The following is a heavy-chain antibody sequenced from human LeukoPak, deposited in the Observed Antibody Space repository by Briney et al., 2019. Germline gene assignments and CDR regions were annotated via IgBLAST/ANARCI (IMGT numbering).Heavy chain of an antibody. J-gene: IGHJ4*02. CDR1: GFTFSSYS. Sequence: GGSLRLSCAASGFTFSSYSMNWVRQAPGKGLEWVSSISSSSSYIYYADSVKGRFTISRDNAKNSLYLQMNSLRAEDTAVYYCASSNYYDSSGYNYWGQGTLVTVSS. CDR3: ASSNYYDSSGYNY. V-gene: IGHV3-21*01. CDR2: ISSSSSYI. D-gene: IGHD3-22*01.